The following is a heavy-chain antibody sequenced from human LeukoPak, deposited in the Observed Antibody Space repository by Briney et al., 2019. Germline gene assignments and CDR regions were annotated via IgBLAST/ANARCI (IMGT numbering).Heavy chain of an antibody. J-gene: IGHJ4*02. D-gene: IGHD3-10*01. CDR2: ITSSSTYI. CDR1: GFTFSRFS. CDR3: AREGGDYTSGSYNDF. Sequence: GGSLRLSCAASGFTFSRFSVNWVRQAPGKGLEWVSSITSSSTYIYYADSVKGRFTISRDNAKNSLYLQMNSLRDEDTAVYYCAREGGDYTSGSYNDFWGQGTLVTVSS. V-gene: IGHV3-21*01.